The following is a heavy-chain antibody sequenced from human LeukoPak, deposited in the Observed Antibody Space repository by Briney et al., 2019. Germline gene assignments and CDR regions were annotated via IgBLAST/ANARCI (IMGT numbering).Heavy chain of an antibody. CDR1: GFTFSSYG. CDR2: ISYDGSNK. J-gene: IGHJ4*02. CDR3: AKDGHIVATSYFDY. V-gene: IGHV3-30*18. Sequence: PGRSLRLSCAASGFTFSSYGMHWVRQAPGKGLEWVAVISYDGSNKYYADSVKGRFTISRDNSKNTLYPQMNSLRAEDTAVYYCAKDGHIVATSYFDYWGQGTLVTVSS. D-gene: IGHD5-12*01.